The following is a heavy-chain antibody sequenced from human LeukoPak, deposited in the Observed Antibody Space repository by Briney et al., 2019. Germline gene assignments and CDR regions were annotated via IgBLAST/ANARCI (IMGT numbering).Heavy chain of an antibody. CDR3: ARDGYSSSWYGVAFDI. V-gene: IGHV3-74*01. CDR2: INSVGSST. D-gene: IGHD6-13*01. J-gene: IGHJ3*02. CDR1: GFTFSSYW. Sequence: GGSLRLSCAASGFTFSSYWMHWVRQAPGKGLVWVSRINSVGSSTSYADSVKGRFTISRDNAKNTLYLQMNSLRAEDTAVYYCARDGYSSSWYGVAFDIWGQGTMVTVSS.